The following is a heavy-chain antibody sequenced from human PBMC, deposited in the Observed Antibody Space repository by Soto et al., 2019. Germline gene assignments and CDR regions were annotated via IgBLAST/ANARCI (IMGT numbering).Heavy chain of an antibody. CDR3: ASSGYCSSTSCPAVN. CDR2: ISSNGGST. Sequence: GGSLRLSCAASGFTFSSYAMHWVRQAPGKGLEYVSAISSNGGSTYYANSLKGRFTIPCDNSKNTSYLQMGSLRAGVRAVYYCASSGYCSSTSCPAVNWGQGTLVTVSS. V-gene: IGHV3-64*01. D-gene: IGHD2-2*01. J-gene: IGHJ4*02. CDR1: GFTFSSYA.